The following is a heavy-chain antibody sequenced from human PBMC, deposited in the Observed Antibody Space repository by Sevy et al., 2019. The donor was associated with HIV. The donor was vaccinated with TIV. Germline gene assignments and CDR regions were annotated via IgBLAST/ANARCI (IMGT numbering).Heavy chain of an antibody. J-gene: IGHJ3*02. V-gene: IGHV3-21*01. CDR3: ARDLLVGSTYVFDI. CDR1: GFTFSNYN. CDR2: ISSSSADI. Sequence: GGSLRLSCAASGFTFSNYNMNWVRQAPGEGLKWVSSISSSSADIYYTDSVKGRFTVSRDNSRKSLFLQMNCLSAEDTALYYCARDLLVGSTYVFDIWGRGTMVTVSS. D-gene: IGHD1-26*01.